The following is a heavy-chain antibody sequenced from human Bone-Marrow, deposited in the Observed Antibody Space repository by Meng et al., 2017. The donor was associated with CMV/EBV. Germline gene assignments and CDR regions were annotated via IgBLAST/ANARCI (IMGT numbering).Heavy chain of an antibody. D-gene: IGHD4-23*01. CDR3: ARVDWYGGNSRVPFDY. J-gene: IGHJ4*02. Sequence: GESLKISCAASGFTFSNYSMNWVRQVPGKGLEWVSSFSSSSSYIYYADSVKGRFTISRDNAKNSLYLQMNSLRAEDTAVYYCARVDWYGGNSRVPFDYWGQGTRVTVSS. CDR2: FSSSSSYI. V-gene: IGHV3-21*01. CDR1: GFTFSNYS.